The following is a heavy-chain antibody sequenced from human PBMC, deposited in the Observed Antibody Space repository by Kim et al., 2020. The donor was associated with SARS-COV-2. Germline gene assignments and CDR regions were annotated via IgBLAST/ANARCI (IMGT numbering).Heavy chain of an antibody. V-gene: IGHV3-30*04. D-gene: IGHD3-10*01. Sequence: DSVKGRLPISRDNSKNTRYLQMNSLRAEDTAVYYCAWGGYYGSGSPPRGYWGQGTLVTVSS. CDR3: AWGGYYGSGSPPRGY. J-gene: IGHJ4*02.